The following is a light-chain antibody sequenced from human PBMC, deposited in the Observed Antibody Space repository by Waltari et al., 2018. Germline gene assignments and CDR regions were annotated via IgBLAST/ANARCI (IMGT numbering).Light chain of an antibody. Sequence: DIQMTQSPSSLSASVGDSVTVTCRASQSISSSLNWYQQKPGKAPKLLIHAASSLQSGVPSRFSGRGSGTDFTLTISSLQPEDFATYYCQQSYSTPFTFGPGTKVDF. J-gene: IGKJ3*01. CDR2: AAS. V-gene: IGKV1-39*01. CDR3: QQSYSTPFT. CDR1: QSISSS.